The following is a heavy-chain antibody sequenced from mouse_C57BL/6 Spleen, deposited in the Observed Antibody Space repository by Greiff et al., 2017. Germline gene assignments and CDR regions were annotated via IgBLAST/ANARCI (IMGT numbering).Heavy chain of an antibody. CDR1: GYTFTSYW. CDR2: IDPSDSET. V-gene: IGHV1-52*01. CDR3: ATQDSSVFAY. D-gene: IGHD3-2*02. Sequence: QVQLQQPGAELVRPGSSVKLSCKASGYTFTSYWMPWVKQRPIQGLEWIGNIDPSDSETHYNQKFKDKATLTVDKSSSTAYMQLSSLTAEDSAVYYCATQDSSVFAYWGQGTLVTVSA. J-gene: IGHJ3*01.